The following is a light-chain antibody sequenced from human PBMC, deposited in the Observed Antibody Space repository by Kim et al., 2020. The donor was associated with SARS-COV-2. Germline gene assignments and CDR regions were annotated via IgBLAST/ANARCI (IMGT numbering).Light chain of an antibody. V-gene: IGLV3-1*01. CDR3: QACDSSTAV. CDR2: QDS. Sequence: YELTQPPSVSVSPGQTASITCSGDKLGDKYACWYQQKPGQSPVLVIYQDSKRPSGIPERFSGSNSGNTATLTISGTQAMDEADYYCQACDSSTAVFGGGTQLTVL. CDR1: KLGDKY. J-gene: IGLJ2*01.